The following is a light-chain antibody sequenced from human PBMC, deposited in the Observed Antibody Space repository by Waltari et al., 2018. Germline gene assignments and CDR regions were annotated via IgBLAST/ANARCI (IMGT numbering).Light chain of an antibody. V-gene: IGLV1-51*01. CDR3: VAWDDSLSAVI. CDR2: DNN. J-gene: IGLJ2*01. CDR1: SSNIGGNY. Sequence: QSLLTQPPSMSAAPGQKVTISCSGSSSNIGGNYVSWYQQLPGAAPKVLIYDNNKRPSGIPDRFSGARSGTSATLGISGLQSGDEADYFCVAWDDSLSAVIFGGGTKLTVL.